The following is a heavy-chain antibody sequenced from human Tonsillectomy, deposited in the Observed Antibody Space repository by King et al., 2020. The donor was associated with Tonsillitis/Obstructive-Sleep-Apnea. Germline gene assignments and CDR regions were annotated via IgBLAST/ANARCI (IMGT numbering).Heavy chain of an antibody. CDR1: GFTFSDHY. Sequence: VQLVESGGGLVQPGGSLRLSCAASGFTFSDHYMDWVRQAPGKGLEWVCRTRNKAHSYTTEYAASVKGRFTISRDDSENSLYLQMNSLKTEDTAVYYCASVRTSSPVYNLDYWGQGTLVTVSS. J-gene: IGHJ4*02. V-gene: IGHV3-72*01. D-gene: IGHD1-14*01. CDR2: TRNKAHSYTT. CDR3: ASVRTSSPVYNLDY.